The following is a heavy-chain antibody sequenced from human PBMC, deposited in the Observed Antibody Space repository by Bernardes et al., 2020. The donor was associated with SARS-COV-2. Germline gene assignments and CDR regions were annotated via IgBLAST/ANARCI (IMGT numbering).Heavy chain of an antibody. CDR2: INSDGSST. CDR1: GFTFSSYW. J-gene: IGHJ2*01. D-gene: IGHD4-17*01. Sequence: GGSLRLSCAASGFTFSSYWMHWVRQAPGKGLVWVSRINSDGSSTSYADSVKGRFTISRDNAMHTLYLQMNSLRAEDTAVYYCASLTVGTLPPFDLWGRGTLVTVSS. V-gene: IGHV3-74*01. CDR3: ASLTVGTLPPFDL.